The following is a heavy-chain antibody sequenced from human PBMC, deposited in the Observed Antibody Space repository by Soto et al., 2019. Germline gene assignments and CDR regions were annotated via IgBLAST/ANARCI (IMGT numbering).Heavy chain of an antibody. CDR2: IYYSGST. CDR1: GGSISSYY. V-gene: IGHV4-59*01. J-gene: IGHJ6*02. D-gene: IGHD4-4*01. Sequence: QVQLQESGPGLVKPSETLSLTCTVSGGSISSYYWSWIRQPPGKGLEWIGYIYYSGSTNYNPSLKSRVTRSVDTSKNQFSLKLSSVTAADTAVYYCARGWTYSNWGPYGMDVWGQGTTVTVSS. CDR3: ARGWTYSNWGPYGMDV.